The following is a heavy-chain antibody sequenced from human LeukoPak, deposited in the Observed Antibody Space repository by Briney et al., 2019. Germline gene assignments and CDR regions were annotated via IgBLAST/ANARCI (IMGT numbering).Heavy chain of an antibody. V-gene: IGHV4-4*07. CDR3: ARPVPNSGIYLGAFDI. CDR2: IYTSGST. Sequence: SETLSLTCTVSGGSISSYYWSWIRQPAGKGLEWIGRIYTSGSTNYNPSLKTRVTMSVDTSKNQFSLKLSSVTAADTAIYYCARPVPNSGIYLGAFDIWGQGTMVTVSS. D-gene: IGHD1-26*01. J-gene: IGHJ3*02. CDR1: GGSISSYY.